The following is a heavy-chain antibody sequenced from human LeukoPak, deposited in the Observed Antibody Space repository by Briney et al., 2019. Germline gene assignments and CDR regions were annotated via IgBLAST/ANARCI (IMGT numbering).Heavy chain of an antibody. CDR2: IYSGGST. J-gene: IGHJ4*02. Sequence: PGGSLRLSCAASGFTFSSYLMSWVRQAPGKGLEWVSVIYSGGSTYYADSVKGRFTISRDNSKNTLYLQMNNLRAEDTAVYYCARVGPYFDYWGQGTLVTVSS. V-gene: IGHV3-66*01. CDR3: ARVGPYFDY. CDR1: GFTFSSYL.